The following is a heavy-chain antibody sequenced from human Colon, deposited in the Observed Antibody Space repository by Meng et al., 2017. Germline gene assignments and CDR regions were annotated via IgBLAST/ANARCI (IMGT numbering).Heavy chain of an antibody. CDR2: IRNKANSYTT. J-gene: IGHJ4*02. D-gene: IGHD6-13*01. CDR3: ARGVNLYSNSWNWDY. V-gene: IGHV3-72*01. CDR1: GFTFSDHY. Sequence: GGSLRLSCAASGFTFSDHYMDWVRQAPGKGLEWVGRIRNKANSYTTEYAASVKGRFIISRDGSKNSLYLQMNSLKTEDTAVYYCARGVNLYSNSWNWDYWGQGTLVTVSS.